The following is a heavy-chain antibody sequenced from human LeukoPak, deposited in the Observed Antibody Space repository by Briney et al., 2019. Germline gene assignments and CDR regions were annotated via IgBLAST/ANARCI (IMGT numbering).Heavy chain of an antibody. Sequence: GGSLRLSCEASGFTFSTFAMIWVRHPPGGGLGWVSSTFPSGGEIHYTHSVRGRFTIYKDNSKNTLSLQMNSPRAQDTAIYYWATNRQVLLPFESWGQGTLVTVSS. D-gene: IGHD2-8*02. J-gene: IGHJ4*02. CDR1: GFTFSTFA. CDR3: ATNRQVLLPFES. CDR2: TFPSGGEI. V-gene: IGHV3-23*01.